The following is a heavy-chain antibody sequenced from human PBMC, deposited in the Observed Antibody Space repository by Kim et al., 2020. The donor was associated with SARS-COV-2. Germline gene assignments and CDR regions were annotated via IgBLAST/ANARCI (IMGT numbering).Heavy chain of an antibody. CDR2: ISYDGSNK. D-gene: IGHD1-7*01. Sequence: GGSLRLSCAASGFTFSSYGMHWVRQAPGKGLEWVAVISYDGSNKYYADSVKGRFTISRDNSKNTLYLQMNSLRAEDTAVYYCAKDGWNYYLYDAFDIWG. J-gene: IGHJ3*02. V-gene: IGHV3-30*18. CDR3: AKDGWNYYLYDAFDI. CDR1: GFTFSSYG.